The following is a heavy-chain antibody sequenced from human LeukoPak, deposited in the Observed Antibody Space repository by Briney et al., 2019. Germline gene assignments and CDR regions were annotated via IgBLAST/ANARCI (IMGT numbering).Heavy chain of an antibody. Sequence: PGGPLRLSCAASGFTFSTSWMSWVREIPGRGVYWVADINSGGSEILYVDSVKGRFTISRDNAKNSLYLQMNSLTAEDTAMYYCARDPAFGALDIWGQGTMVTASS. V-gene: IGHV3-7*05. CDR3: ARDPAFGALDI. J-gene: IGHJ3*02. CDR2: INSGGSEI. D-gene: IGHD3-16*01. CDR1: GFTFSTSW.